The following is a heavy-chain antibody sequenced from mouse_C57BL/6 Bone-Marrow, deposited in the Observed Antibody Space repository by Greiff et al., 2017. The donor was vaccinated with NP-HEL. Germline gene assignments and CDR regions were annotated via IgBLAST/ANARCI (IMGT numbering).Heavy chain of an antibody. CDR3: ESRSTTVVARDYAMDY. D-gene: IGHD1-1*01. V-gene: IGHV5-15*01. CDR1: GFTFSDYG. Sequence: EVKLVESGGGLVQPGGSLKLSCAASGFTFSDYGMAWVRQAPRKGPEWVALISNLAYSIDYADTVTGRFTISRENDKNTMYLEMSSKRSEDTAMYYCESRSTTVVARDYAMDYWGQGTSVTVSS. J-gene: IGHJ4*01. CDR2: ISNLAYSI.